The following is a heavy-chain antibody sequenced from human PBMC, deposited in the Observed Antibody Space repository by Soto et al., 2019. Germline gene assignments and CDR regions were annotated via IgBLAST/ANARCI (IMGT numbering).Heavy chain of an antibody. D-gene: IGHD6-19*01. CDR1: GFTFSSYG. Sequence: QVQLVESGGGVVQPGRSLRLSCAASGFTFSSYGMHWVRQAPGKGLEWGAVIWYDGSNKYYADSVKGRFTISRDNSKNTLYLQMNSLRAEDTAVYYCARDREWLAYYYYYGMDVWGQGTTVTVSS. V-gene: IGHV3-33*01. CDR3: ARDREWLAYYYYYGMDV. CDR2: IWYDGSNK. J-gene: IGHJ6*02.